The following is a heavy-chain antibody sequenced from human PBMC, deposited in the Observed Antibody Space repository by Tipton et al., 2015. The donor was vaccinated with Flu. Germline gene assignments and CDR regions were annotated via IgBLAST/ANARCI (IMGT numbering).Heavy chain of an antibody. CDR2: IYYSGST. J-gene: IGHJ2*01. D-gene: IGHD3-3*01. CDR1: GGSISSSSYY. CDR3: ARDGDWYFDL. Sequence: TLSLTCTVSGGSISSSSYYWGWIRQPPGKGLEWIGSIYYSGSTYYNPSLKSRVTISVDTSKNQFSLTLSSVTAADTAVYYCARDGDWYFDLWGRGTLVTVSS. V-gene: IGHV4-39*07.